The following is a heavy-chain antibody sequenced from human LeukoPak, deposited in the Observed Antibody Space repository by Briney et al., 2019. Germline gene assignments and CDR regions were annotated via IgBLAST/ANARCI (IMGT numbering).Heavy chain of an antibody. CDR1: GGTFSSYA. D-gene: IGHD6-19*01. Sequence: ASVKVSCKASGGTFSSYAISWVRQAPGQGLEWMGGIIPIFGTANYAQKFQGRVTITADESTSTAYMELSSLRSDDTAVYYCARDRAVIAVAGTFVHISAFDIWGQGTMVTVSP. CDR3: ARDRAVIAVAGTFVHISAFDI. V-gene: IGHV1-69*13. J-gene: IGHJ3*02. CDR2: IIPIFGTA.